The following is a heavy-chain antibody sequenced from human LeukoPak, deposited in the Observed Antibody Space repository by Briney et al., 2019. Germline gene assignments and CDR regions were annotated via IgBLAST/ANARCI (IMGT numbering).Heavy chain of an antibody. Sequence: GASVKVSCKASGYTFTSYGISWVRQAPGQGLEWMGWISAYNGNTKYAQNLQGRVTMTTDTTTSTAYMELRSLTSDDAALYYCARVCAYCGGDWPAEDYWGQGTPVTVSS. CDR2: ISAYNGNT. J-gene: IGHJ4*02. V-gene: IGHV1-18*04. D-gene: IGHD2-21*01. CDR1: GYTFTSYG. CDR3: ARVCAYCGGDWPAEDY.